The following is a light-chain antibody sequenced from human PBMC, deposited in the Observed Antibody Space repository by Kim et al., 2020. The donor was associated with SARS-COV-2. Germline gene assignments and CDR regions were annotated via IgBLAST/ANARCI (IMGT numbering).Light chain of an antibody. J-gene: IGLJ1*01. CDR2: QYN. CDR1: KLGDKY. CDR3: QAWDSSTHNYV. Sequence: AGQTADIPGSEYKLGDKYVSWYQQKPGQSPVVVIYQYNQRPSAIPERFSGSNSGNTATLTISGTQAMDEADYYCQAWDSSTHNYVFGAGTKVTVL. V-gene: IGLV3-1*01.